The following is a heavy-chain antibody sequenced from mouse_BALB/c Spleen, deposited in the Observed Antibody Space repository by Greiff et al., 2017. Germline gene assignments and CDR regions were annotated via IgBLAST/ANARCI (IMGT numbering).Heavy chain of an antibody. J-gene: IGHJ4*01. CDR3: ARGHYYGSSFMDY. Sequence: EVQGVESGGGLVKPGGSLKLSCAASGFTFSSYAMSWVRQTPEKRLEWVASISSGGSTYYPDSVKGRFTISRDNARNILYLQMSSLRSEDTAMYYCARGHYYGSSFMDYWGQGTSVTVSS. D-gene: IGHD1-1*01. V-gene: IGHV5-6-5*01. CDR2: ISSGGST. CDR1: GFTFSSYA.